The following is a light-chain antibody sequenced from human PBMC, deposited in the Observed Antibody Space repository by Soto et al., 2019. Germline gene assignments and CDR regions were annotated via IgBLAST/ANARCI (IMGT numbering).Light chain of an antibody. CDR3: CSYAGSYSYV. J-gene: IGLJ1*01. CDR1: SSDVGGYNY. V-gene: IGLV2-11*01. Sequence: QSVRTQPRSVSGSPGQSVTISCTGTSSDVGGYNYVSWYQEQPGKAPKLMIYDVSKRPSGVPDRFSGSKSGSTASLTISGLQAEDEADYYCCSYAGSYSYVFGTGTKVTVL. CDR2: DVS.